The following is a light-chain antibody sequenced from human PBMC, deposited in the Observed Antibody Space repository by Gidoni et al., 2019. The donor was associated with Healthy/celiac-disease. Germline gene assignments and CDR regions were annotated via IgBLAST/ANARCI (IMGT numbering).Light chain of an antibody. V-gene: IGKV1-5*03. CDR3: QQYNSYSYT. CDR1: QSISSW. Sequence: DIPMTHSPSTLSASVGDRVTITCRASQSISSWLAWYQQKPGKAPKLLIYKASSLESGAPSRFSGSGSGTEFTLTISSLQPDDFATYYCQQYNSYSYTFGQGTKLEIK. J-gene: IGKJ2*01. CDR2: KAS.